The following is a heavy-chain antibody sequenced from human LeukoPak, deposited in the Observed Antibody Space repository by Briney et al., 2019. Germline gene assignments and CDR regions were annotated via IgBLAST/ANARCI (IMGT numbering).Heavy chain of an antibody. V-gene: IGHV3-21*01. Sequence: GGSLRLSCAASGFTFSSYSMNWVRQAPGKGLEWVSSISSGSSYIYYADSVKGRFTISRDNAKNSLYLQMNSLRAEDTAVYYCARDGYYYGSGSYYPYYYYGMDVWGQGTTVTVSS. CDR1: GFTFSSYS. CDR2: ISSGSSYI. J-gene: IGHJ6*02. CDR3: ARDGYYYGSGSYYPYYYYGMDV. D-gene: IGHD3-10*01.